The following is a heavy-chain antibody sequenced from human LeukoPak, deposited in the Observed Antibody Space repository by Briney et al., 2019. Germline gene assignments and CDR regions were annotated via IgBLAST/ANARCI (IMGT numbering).Heavy chain of an antibody. V-gene: IGHV4-59*01. CDR2: IFYSGST. J-gene: IGHJ4*02. CDR1: GGSISGYY. CDR3: ARTGSTVTMLYPFDH. D-gene: IGHD4-17*01. Sequence: SETLSLTCTVSGGSISGYYWSWIRQPPGKGLEWIGYIFYSGSTNYNPSLKSRVTISVDTSKNQFSLKLSSVTAADTAVYYCARTGSTVTMLYPFDHWGQGTLVTVSS.